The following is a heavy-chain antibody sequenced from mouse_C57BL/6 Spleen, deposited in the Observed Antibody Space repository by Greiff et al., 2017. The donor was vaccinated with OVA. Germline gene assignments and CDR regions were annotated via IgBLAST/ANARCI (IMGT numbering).Heavy chain of an antibody. V-gene: IGHV1-15*01. CDR2: IDPETGGT. CDR1: GYTFTDYE. CDR3: TRTRVYYRYYFDY. D-gene: IGHD2-14*01. Sequence: VQLQQSGAELVRPGASVTLSCKASGYTFTDYEMHWVKQTPVHGLEWIGAIDPETGGTAYNQKFKGKAILTADKSSSTAYMELRSLTSEDSAVYYCTRTRVYYRYYFDYWGQGTTLTVSS. J-gene: IGHJ2*01.